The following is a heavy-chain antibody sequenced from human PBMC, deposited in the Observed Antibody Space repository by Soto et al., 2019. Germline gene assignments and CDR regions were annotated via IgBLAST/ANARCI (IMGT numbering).Heavy chain of an antibody. J-gene: IGHJ5*01. CDR3: AKYGAQKDGDRNWLDS. D-gene: IGHD7-27*01. CDR2: ISWDGSST. CDR1: GVTFEDYT. V-gene: IGHV3-43*01. Sequence: EVQLVESGGDVVQPGGSLRLSCAASGVTFEDYTIQWVRQAPGKGLEWVSLISWDGSSTYYADSVKGRFTISRDNIKNSLYLQMTSLRTEDTALYYCAKYGAQKDGDRNWLDSWGQGTLFTVSS.